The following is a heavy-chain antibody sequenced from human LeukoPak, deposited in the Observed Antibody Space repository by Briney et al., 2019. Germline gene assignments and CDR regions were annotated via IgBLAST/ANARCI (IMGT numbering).Heavy chain of an antibody. CDR1: GGSISSGGYY. Sequence: SQTLSLTCTVSGGSISSGGYYWSWIRQPPGKGLEWIGYIYHSGSTYYNPSLKSRVTISVDRSKKQFALNVNSLTAADTAVYYCVRQRLWSDLWGQGALVIVSS. D-gene: IGHD4/OR15-4a*01. CDR2: IYHSGST. CDR3: VRQRLWSDL. V-gene: IGHV4-30-2*01. J-gene: IGHJ5*02.